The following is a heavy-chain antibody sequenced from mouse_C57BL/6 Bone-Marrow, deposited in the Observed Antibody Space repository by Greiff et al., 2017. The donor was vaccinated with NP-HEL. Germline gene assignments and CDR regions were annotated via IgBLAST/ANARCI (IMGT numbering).Heavy chain of an antibody. CDR1: GFNIKDDY. J-gene: IGHJ3*01. Sequence: EVKLQESGAELVRPGASVKLSCSASGFNIKDDYMHWVKQRPEQGLEWIGWIDPENGDTEYASKFQGKATITADTSSNTAYLQLSSLTSEDTAVYYCTTYRGGFAYWGQGTLVTVSA. CDR2: IDPENGDT. V-gene: IGHV14-4*01. D-gene: IGHD2-12*01. CDR3: TTYRGGFAY.